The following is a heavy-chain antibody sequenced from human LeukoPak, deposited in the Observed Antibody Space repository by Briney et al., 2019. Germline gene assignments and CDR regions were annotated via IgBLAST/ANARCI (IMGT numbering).Heavy chain of an antibody. CDR2: MNPNSGNT. J-gene: IGHJ6*02. V-gene: IGHV1-8*01. CDR3: ARGEGDSSSWYYHYYYGMDV. CDR1: GYTFTSYD. D-gene: IGHD6-13*01. Sequence: ASVKVSCKASGYTFTSYDINWVRQATGQGLEWMGWMNPNSGNTGYAQKFQGRVTMTRNTSMSTAYMELSSLRSEDTAVYYCARGEGDSSSWYYHYYYGMDVWGQGTTVTVSS.